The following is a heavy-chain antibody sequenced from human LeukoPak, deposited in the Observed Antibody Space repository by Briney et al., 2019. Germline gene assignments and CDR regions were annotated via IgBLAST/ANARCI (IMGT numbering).Heavy chain of an antibody. J-gene: IGHJ6*02. Sequence: GGSLRLSCAASGFTFSSYAMSWVRQAPGKGLVWVSRINADGSSASYADSVKGRSTISRDNAKNTLYLQMNSLRAEDTAMYYCARDYGRSRDYGMDVWGQGTTVTVSS. V-gene: IGHV3-74*01. CDR3: ARDYGRSRDYGMDV. CDR2: INADGSSA. D-gene: IGHD3-10*01. CDR1: GFTFSSYA.